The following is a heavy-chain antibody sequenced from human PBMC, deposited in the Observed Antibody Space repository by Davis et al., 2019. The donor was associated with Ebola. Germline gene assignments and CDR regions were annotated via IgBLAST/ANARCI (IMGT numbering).Heavy chain of an antibody. D-gene: IGHD3-22*01. CDR3: ARDPPYYDSSDQQFDP. V-gene: IGHV1-69*04. Sequence: SVKVSCNASGYTFTSYAINWVRQAPGQGLEWMGRIIPILGIPNYAQKFQGRVTITADKSTSTAYMELSSLRSEDTAVYYCARDPPYYDSSDQQFDPWGQGTLVTVSS. J-gene: IGHJ5*02. CDR2: IIPILGIP. CDR1: GYTFTSYA.